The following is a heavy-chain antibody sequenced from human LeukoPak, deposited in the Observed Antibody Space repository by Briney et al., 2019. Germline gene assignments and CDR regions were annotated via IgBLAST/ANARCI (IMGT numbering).Heavy chain of an antibody. D-gene: IGHD2-2*01. CDR3: AKDRSSITSCSNY. Sequence: GGSLRLSCAASGFTFSNYSISWVRQAPGKGLEWVSAISGSGGSTYYADSAKGRFTISRDNSKNTLYLQMNSLRAEDTALYYCAKDRSSITSCSNYWGQGTLVTVSS. CDR2: ISGSGGST. CDR1: GFTFSNYS. V-gene: IGHV3-23*01. J-gene: IGHJ4*02.